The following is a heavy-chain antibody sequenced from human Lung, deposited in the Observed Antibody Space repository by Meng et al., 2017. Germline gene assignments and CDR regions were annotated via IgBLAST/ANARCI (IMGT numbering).Heavy chain of an antibody. CDR2: INPKSGDT. Sequence: QGQLVPVGAEVKKPGASVKVSCKASGYTFPDYWLHWVRRAPGQGLEWMGRINPKSGDTHYAQRFQGRVTMTGDTSISTAYMELSGLRSDDTAMYYCARDEDISAAGKLFGDYWGQGTLVTGSS. J-gene: IGHJ4*02. CDR3: ARDEDISAAGKLFGDY. D-gene: IGHD6-13*01. V-gene: IGHV1-2*06. CDR1: GYTFPDYW.